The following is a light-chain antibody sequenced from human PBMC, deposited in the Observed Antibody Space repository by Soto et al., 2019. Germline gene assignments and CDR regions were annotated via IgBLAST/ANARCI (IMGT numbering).Light chain of an antibody. Sequence: DIQMTQSPSTLSASVGDRVTITCRASQSISSWLAWYQQKPGKAPKLLIYKASSLESGVPSRVSDSGSGTEFTLTISSLQPDDFATYYCQQYNSYPTFGQGTKVEIK. J-gene: IGKJ1*01. V-gene: IGKV1-5*03. CDR1: QSISSW. CDR3: QQYNSYPT. CDR2: KAS.